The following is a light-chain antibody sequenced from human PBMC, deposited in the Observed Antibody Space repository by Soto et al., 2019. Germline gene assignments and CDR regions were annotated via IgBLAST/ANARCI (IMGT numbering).Light chain of an antibody. V-gene: IGLV1-47*01. CDR3: AAWDDSLRDVV. Sequence: QSVLTQPPSASGTPGQRVTISCSGSNSNSGSNYVYWYQQLPGTAPKLLIYRNNQRPSGVPDRFSGSKSGTSASLAISGLRSEDEADFYCAAWDDSLRDVVFGGGTKLTVL. CDR1: NSNSGSNY. CDR2: RNN. J-gene: IGLJ2*01.